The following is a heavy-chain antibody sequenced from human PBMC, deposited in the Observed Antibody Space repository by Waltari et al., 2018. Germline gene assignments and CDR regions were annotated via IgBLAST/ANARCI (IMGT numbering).Heavy chain of an antibody. V-gene: IGHV3-23*03. Sequence: EVQLLESGGGLVQPGGSLRLSCAASGFPFSSYAMSWVRQAPGKGLEWVSVIYSGGSSTYYADSVKGRFTISRDNAKNTLYLQMNSLRAEDTAVYYCAKTLRGYVGCWGQGTLVTVSS. J-gene: IGHJ4*02. CDR1: GFPFSSYA. D-gene: IGHD5-12*01. CDR2: IYSGGSST. CDR3: AKTLRGYVGC.